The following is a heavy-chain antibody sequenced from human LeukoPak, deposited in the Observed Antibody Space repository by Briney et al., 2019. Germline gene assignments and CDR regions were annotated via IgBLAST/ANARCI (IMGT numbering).Heavy chain of an antibody. Sequence: SVKVSCKASGGVFTTYAISWVRQAPGQGLEWMGSIIPFLGTTNYAQKFQGRVTIAADEPTRTAYMELSSLRSEGTAVYYCARGCGGDCPNAEYFHHWGQGTLVTVSS. CDR3: ARGCGGDCPNAEYFHH. CDR2: IIPFLGTT. V-gene: IGHV1-69*11. CDR1: GGVFTTYA. D-gene: IGHD2-21*02. J-gene: IGHJ1*01.